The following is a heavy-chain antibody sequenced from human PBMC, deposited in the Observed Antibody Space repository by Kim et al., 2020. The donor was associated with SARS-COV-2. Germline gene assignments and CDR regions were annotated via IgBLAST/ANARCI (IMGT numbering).Heavy chain of an antibody. CDR2: ITSSGYSV. CDR1: EFTLSSYE. J-gene: IGHJ3*02. V-gene: IGHV3-48*03. CDR3: ARENPGIRGDASDI. D-gene: IGHD3-10*01. Sequence: GGSLRLSCEASEFTLSSYEMNWVRQAPGKGLEWVSYITSSGYSVHYADSVRGRFTISRDNARNSLYLQMNSLRAEDTAVYYCARENPGIRGDASDIWGQGTMDPVSS.